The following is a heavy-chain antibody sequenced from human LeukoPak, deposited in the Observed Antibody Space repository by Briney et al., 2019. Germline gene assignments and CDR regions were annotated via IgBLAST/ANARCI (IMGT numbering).Heavy chain of an antibody. V-gene: IGHV3-48*03. J-gene: IGHJ2*01. D-gene: IGHD1-26*01. CDR1: GFTFSRYE. Sequence: PGGSLRLSCAASGFTFSRYEMNWVRQAPGQGLEWVSYISSSGSTIYYADSVKGRFTISRDNAKNSLYLQMISLRAEDTAVYYCARGSEIVGASTGYWYFDLWGRGTLVTVSS. CDR3: ARGSEIVGASTGYWYFDL. CDR2: ISSSGSTI.